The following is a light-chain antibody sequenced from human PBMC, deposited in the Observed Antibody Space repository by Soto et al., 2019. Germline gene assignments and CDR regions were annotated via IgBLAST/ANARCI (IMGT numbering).Light chain of an antibody. J-gene: IGKJ4*01. V-gene: IGKV3-20*01. CDR2: GAS. CDR3: QQYGSSPLT. CDR1: QSVSSSY. Sequence: EIVLTQSPGTLSLSPGERATLSCRASQSVSSSYLAWYQQKPGQAPRLLSYGASSRATGIPDRFSGSGSGTDFTLTISRMEPEDVAVYYCQQYGSSPLTVGGGTKVEIK.